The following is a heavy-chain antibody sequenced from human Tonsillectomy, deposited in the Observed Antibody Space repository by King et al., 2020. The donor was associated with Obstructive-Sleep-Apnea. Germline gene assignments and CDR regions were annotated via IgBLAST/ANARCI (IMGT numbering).Heavy chain of an antibody. D-gene: IGHD3-10*01. V-gene: IGHV3-23*04. Sequence: VQLVESGGGLVQPGGSLRLSCAASGFTFSSYAMRWVRQAPGKGLGWVSAIIGSGGSTYYADTVKGRVTISRDNSKNTLYLQMNSLRAEDTAVYYCAKDVRDGSGSYSDYWGQGTLVTVSS. J-gene: IGHJ4*02. CDR3: AKDVRDGSGSYSDY. CDR1: GFTFSSYA. CDR2: IIGSGGST.